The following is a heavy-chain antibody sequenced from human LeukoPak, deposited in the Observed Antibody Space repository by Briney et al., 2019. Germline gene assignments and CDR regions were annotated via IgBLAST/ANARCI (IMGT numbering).Heavy chain of an antibody. J-gene: IGHJ4*02. V-gene: IGHV4-59*01. Sequence: PSETLSLTCTVSGGSISSYYWSWIRQPPGKGLEWIGYIYYSGSTNYNPSLKSRVTISVDTSKNQFSLKLSSVTAADTAVYYCAGDLGLYYFDYWGQGTLVTVSS. CDR3: AGDLGLYYFDY. CDR1: GGSISSYY. CDR2: IYYSGST.